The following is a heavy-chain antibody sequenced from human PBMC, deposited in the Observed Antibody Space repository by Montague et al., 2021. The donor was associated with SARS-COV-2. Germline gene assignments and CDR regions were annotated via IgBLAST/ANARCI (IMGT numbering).Heavy chain of an antibody. Sequence: SETLSLTCTVSGGSLSSYYWSWIRQPQGKGLEWIGYIYYSGSTNYNPSPKSRVTISVDTSTYQFSLNLSSVTAADTVVYDCGRNVSGSLTYFHHWGQGTLVTVSS. D-gene: IGHD1-26*01. CDR1: GGSLSSYY. CDR2: IYYSGST. V-gene: IGHV4-59*08. J-gene: IGHJ1*01. CDR3: GRNVSGSLTYFHH.